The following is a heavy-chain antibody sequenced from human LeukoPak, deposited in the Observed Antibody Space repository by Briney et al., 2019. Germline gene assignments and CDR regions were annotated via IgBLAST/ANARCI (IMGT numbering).Heavy chain of an antibody. Sequence: PSETLSLTCTVSGGSISSSSYYWGWIRQPPGKGLEWIRYIYYSGSTNYNPSLKSRVTISVDTSKNQFSLKLSSVTAADTAVYYCARDTLKRQYYYGSGSPTSLYYFDYWGQGTLVTVSS. CDR1: GGSISSSSYY. J-gene: IGHJ4*02. CDR2: IYYSGST. CDR3: ARDTLKRQYYYGSGSPTSLYYFDY. D-gene: IGHD3-10*01. V-gene: IGHV4-61*01.